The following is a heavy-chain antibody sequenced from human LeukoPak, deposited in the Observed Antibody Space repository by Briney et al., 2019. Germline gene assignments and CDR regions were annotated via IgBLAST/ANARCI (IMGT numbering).Heavy chain of an antibody. J-gene: IGHJ4*02. CDR2: ISGSGGST. CDR3: ANLEPRASYFDY. V-gene: IGHV3-23*01. CDR1: GFTFSSYA. Sequence: PGGSLRLSCAASGFTFSSYAMSWVRQAPGKGLGWVSAISGSGGSTYYADSVKGRFTISRDNSKNTLYLQMNSLRAEDTAVYYCANLEPRASYFDYWGQGTLVTVSS.